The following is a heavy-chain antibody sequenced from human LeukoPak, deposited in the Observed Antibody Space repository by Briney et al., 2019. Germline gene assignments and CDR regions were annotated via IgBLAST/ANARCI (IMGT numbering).Heavy chain of an antibody. V-gene: IGHV1-2*02. CDR3: ARDSTTTYYDFPEAFDI. CDR1: GYTFTSYY. CDR2: INPNSGGT. D-gene: IGHD3-3*01. Sequence: AASVKVSCKASGYTFTSYYMHWVRQAPGQGLEWMGWINPNSGGTNYAQKFQGRVTMTRDTSISTAYMELSRLRSDDTAVYYCARDSTTTYYDFPEAFDIWGQGTMVTVSS. J-gene: IGHJ3*02.